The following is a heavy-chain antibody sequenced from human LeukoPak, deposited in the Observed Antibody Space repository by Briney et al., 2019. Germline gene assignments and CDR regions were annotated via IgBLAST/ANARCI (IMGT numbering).Heavy chain of an antibody. V-gene: IGHV3-7*01. Sequence: GGSLRLSCAASGFTFSIYWMSWVRQAPGKGLEWVANIKQDGSEKYSVDPVKGRFTISRDNAKNSLYLQMNSLRVEDTAVYYCARDLCSGSRCSDYWGQGTLVTVSS. D-gene: IGHD2-15*01. CDR1: GFTFSIYW. CDR2: IKQDGSEK. CDR3: ARDLCSGSRCSDY. J-gene: IGHJ4*02.